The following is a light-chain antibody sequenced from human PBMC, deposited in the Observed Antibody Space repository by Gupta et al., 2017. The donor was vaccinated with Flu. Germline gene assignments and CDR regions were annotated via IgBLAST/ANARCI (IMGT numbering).Light chain of an antibody. J-gene: IGLJ1*01. CDR1: NIGSKS. V-gene: IGLV3-21*02. CDR3: QLWDSSSDHYV. Sequence: SYVLTQSPPVSAAPGQTARISCGGNNIGSKSVHWYQQKPGQAPVLVVYDESDRPSGIPERFSGSKSGNTATLTIRRVEAGDEADYYCQLWDSSSDHYVFGTGTQVTVL. CDR2: DES.